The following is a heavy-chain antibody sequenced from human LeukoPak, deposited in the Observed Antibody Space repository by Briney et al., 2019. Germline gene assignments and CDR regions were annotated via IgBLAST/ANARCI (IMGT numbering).Heavy chain of an antibody. CDR3: ARHPEWELLVDY. V-gene: IGHV4-39*07. CDR1: GGSISSSSYY. D-gene: IGHD1-26*01. CDR2: IYYSGST. J-gene: IGHJ4*02. Sequence: SETLSLTCTVSGGSISSSSYYWGWIRQPPGKGLEWIGSIYYSGSTYYNPSLKSRVTISVDTSKNQFSLKLSSVTAADTAVYYCARHPEWELLVDYWGQGTLVTVSS.